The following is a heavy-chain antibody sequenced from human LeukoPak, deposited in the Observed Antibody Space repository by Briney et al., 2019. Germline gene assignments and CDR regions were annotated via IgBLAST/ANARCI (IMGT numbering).Heavy chain of an antibody. Sequence: GGSLRLSCAASGFTFSTYWMHWVRQAPGKGPVWVSRINSDGSSTTYADSVKGRFTISRENAKNTLYLQMNSLRAEDTAVYYCARTRTLPIAGGFDTWGQGSLVTVSS. V-gene: IGHV3-74*01. CDR2: INSDGSST. CDR3: ARTRTLPIAGGFDT. D-gene: IGHD3-16*01. J-gene: IGHJ5*02. CDR1: GFTFSTYW.